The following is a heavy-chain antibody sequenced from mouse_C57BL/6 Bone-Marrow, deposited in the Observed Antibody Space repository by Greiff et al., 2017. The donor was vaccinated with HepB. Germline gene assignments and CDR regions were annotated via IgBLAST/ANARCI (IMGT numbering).Heavy chain of an antibody. D-gene: IGHD1-1*01. V-gene: IGHV1-53*01. Sequence: QVHVKQSGTELVKPGASVKLSCKASGYTFTSYWMHWVKQRPGQGLEWIGNINPSNGGTNYNEKFKSKATLTVDKSSSTAYMQLSSLTSEDSAVYYCARSNYGSSYEFAYWGQGTLVTVSA. CDR1: GYTFTSYW. CDR3: ARSNYGSSYEFAY. J-gene: IGHJ3*01. CDR2: INPSNGGT.